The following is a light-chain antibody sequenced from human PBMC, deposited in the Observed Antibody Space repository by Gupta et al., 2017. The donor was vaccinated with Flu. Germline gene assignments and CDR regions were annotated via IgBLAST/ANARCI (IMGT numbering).Light chain of an antibody. CDR1: SGSIANNF. J-gene: IGLJ3*02. CDR3: HSYDANNQV. V-gene: IGLV6-57*03. CDR2: EDN. Sequence: NFKLTQPHSVSESPGTTVIISCTRSSGSIANNFVQWYQHRPGRAPTTVIYEDNRTPSGVPDRFSGSIDSSSNSASLTISGLKTADEADYYCHSYDANNQVFGGGTKLTVL.